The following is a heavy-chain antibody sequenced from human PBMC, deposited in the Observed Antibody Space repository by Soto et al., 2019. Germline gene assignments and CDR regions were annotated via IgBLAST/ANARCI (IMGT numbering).Heavy chain of an antibody. CDR2: VNEVGTIT. J-gene: IGHJ3*01. D-gene: IGHD1-26*01. Sequence: EVQLVESGGGLVQPGGSLRLSCVASGFTFSNHWMHWVRQSPGQGLSGVSRVNEVGTITDYADFVEGRFTISSDNAKNTLSLQMNNLRAEDTALYYCARPRSKSSSGFDLWGQGTMVTGSS. V-gene: IGHV3-74*01. CDR1: GFTFSNHW. CDR3: ARPRSKSSSGFDL.